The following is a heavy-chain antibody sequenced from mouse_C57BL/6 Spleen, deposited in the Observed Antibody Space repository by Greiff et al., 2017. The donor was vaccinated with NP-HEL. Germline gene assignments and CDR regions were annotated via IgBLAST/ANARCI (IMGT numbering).Heavy chain of an antibody. V-gene: IGHV5-9-1*02. CDR1: GFTFSSYA. CDR3: TRDGDYGGFAY. CDR2: ISSGGDYI. J-gene: IGHJ3*01. D-gene: IGHD2-4*01. Sequence: EVQGVESGEGLVKPGGSLKLSCAASGFTFSSYAMSWVRQTPEKRLEWVAYISSGGDYIYYADTVKGRFTISRDNARNTLYLQMSSLKSEDTAMYYCTRDGDYGGFAYWGQGTLVTVSA.